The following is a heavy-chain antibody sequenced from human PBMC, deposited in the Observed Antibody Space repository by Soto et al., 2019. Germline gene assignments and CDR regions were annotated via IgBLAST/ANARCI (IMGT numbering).Heavy chain of an antibody. Sequence: SETLSLTCSVSGASISSNYWSWIRQPPGKGLEWIGYMYYSGSTNYNPSLKSRVTISVDTSKSQFSLKLSSVTAADTAVYYCARVLRYYDSSPYYFDYWGQGTLVTVSS. CDR1: GASISSNY. D-gene: IGHD3-22*01. V-gene: IGHV4-59*01. CDR2: MYYSGST. J-gene: IGHJ4*02. CDR3: ARVLRYYDSSPYYFDY.